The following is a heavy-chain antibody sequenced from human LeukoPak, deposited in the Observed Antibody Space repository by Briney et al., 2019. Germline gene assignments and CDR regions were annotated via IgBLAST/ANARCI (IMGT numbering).Heavy chain of an antibody. Sequence: PGGSLRLSCAASGFTFDDYAMHGVRQAPGKGLEWVSGIRWNSGSIGYADSVKGRFTISRDNAKNSLYLQMNSLRAEDTALYYCAKGTPYSYGSGSSPLYYYYYGMDVWGQGTTVTVSS. D-gene: IGHD3-10*01. CDR3: AKGTPYSYGSGSSPLYYYYYGMDV. CDR1: GFTFDDYA. CDR2: IRWNSGSI. V-gene: IGHV3-9*01. J-gene: IGHJ6*02.